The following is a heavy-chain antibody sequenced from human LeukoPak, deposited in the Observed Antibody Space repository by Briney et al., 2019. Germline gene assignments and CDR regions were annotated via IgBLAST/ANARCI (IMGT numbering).Heavy chain of an antibody. V-gene: IGHV4-30-4*01. CDR3: ARQGLGRGYYYYGMDV. J-gene: IGHJ6*02. Sequence: SQTLSLTCTVSGGSISSGDYYWSWIRQPPGKGLEWIGYIYYSGSTYYNPSLKSRVTISVDTSKNQFSLKLSSVTAADTAVYYCARQGLGRGYYYYGMDVWGQGTTVTVSS. CDR1: GGSISSGDYY. D-gene: IGHD3-10*01. CDR2: IYYSGST.